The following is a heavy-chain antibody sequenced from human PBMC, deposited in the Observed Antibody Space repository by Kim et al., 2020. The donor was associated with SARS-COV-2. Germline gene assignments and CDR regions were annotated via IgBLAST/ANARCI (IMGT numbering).Heavy chain of an antibody. V-gene: IGHV4-34*01. Sequence: NPSLKSRVTLSVDTSKNQFSLKLSSVTAADTAVYYCARGYGDYLPDAFDIWGQGTMVTVSS. CDR3: ARGYGDYLPDAFDI. D-gene: IGHD4-17*01. J-gene: IGHJ3*02.